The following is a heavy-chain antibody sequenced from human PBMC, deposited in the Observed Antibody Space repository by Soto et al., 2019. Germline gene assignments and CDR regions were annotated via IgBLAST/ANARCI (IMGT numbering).Heavy chain of an antibody. CDR1: GFTFSGYW. J-gene: IGHJ5*02. D-gene: IGHD4-17*01. V-gene: IGHV3-74*01. Sequence: PGGSLRLSCAASGFTFSGYWMHWVRQAPGKGLMWVSRINGDGRTTNYADSVKGRFTISRENAKNTLYLQMNSLRAEDTAVYYCARAAYGEYWFDPWGQGTLVTSPQ. CDR3: ARAAYGEYWFDP. CDR2: INGDGRTT.